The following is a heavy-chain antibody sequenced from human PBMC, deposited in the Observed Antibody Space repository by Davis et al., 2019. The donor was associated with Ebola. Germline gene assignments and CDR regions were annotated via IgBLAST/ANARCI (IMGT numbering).Heavy chain of an antibody. Sequence: ASVKVSCKASGYTFTSYGISWVRQAPGQGLEWMGWISAYNGNTNYAQKLQGRVTMTTDTSTSTAYMELRSLRSDDTAVYYCARAEYSSGWYLSWYFDLWGRGTLVTVSS. D-gene: IGHD6-19*01. J-gene: IGHJ2*01. CDR3: ARAEYSSGWYLSWYFDL. CDR1: GYTFTSYG. CDR2: ISAYNGNT. V-gene: IGHV1-18*01.